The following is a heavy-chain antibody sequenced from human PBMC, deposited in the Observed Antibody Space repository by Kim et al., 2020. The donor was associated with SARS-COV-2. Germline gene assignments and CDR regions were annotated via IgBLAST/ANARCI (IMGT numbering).Heavy chain of an antibody. Sequence: SETLSLTCAVYGGSFSGYYWSWIRQPPGKGLEWIGEINHSGSTNYNPSLKSRVTISVDTSKNQFSLKLSSVTAADTAVYYCARGVVSRMWGGIAAAHGYYYYGMDVWGQGTTVTVSS. CDR3: ARGVVSRMWGGIAAAHGYYYYGMDV. D-gene: IGHD6-13*01. CDR2: INHSGST. V-gene: IGHV4-34*01. J-gene: IGHJ6*02. CDR1: GGSFSGYY.